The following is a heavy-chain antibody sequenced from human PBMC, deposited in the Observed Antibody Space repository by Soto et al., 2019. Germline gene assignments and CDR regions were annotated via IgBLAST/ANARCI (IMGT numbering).Heavy chain of an antibody. CDR2: INPSGGST. CDR1: GYTFTSYY. CDR3: ARDMNTVTPAYYYYGMDV. Sequence: ASVKVSCKASGYTFTSYYMHWVRQAPGQGLEWMGIINPSGGSTSYAQKFQGRVTMTRDTSTSTVYMELSSLRSEDTAVYYCARDMNTVTPAYYYYGMDVWGQGTTVTFSS. J-gene: IGHJ6*02. V-gene: IGHV1-46*01. D-gene: IGHD4-4*01.